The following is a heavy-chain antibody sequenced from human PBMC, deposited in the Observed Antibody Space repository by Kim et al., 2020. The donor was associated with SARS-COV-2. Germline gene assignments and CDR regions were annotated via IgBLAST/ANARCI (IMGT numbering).Heavy chain of an antibody. CDR1: GGSINNYY. CDR3: ARHGVVPLLRWGYDY. J-gene: IGHJ4*02. CDR2: IFFWGTT. D-gene: IGHD3-16*01. V-gene: IGHV4-59*08. Sequence: SETLFLTCTVSGGSINNYYWSWIRQPPGKGLEYVGYIFFWGTTNYNPSLNGRVTISVDTTKNQFSLNLRSVTAADTAKYYCARHGVVPLLRWGYDYWGPG.